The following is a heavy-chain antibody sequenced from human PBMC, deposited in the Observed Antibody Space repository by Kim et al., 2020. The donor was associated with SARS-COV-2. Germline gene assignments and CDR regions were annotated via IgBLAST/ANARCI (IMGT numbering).Heavy chain of an antibody. CDR3: ARDRIQLWSGLGYGY. Sequence: GGSLRLSCAASGFTFSSYAMHWVRQAPGKGLEWVAVISYDGSNKYYADSVKGRFTISRDNSKNTLYLQMNSLRAEDTAVYYCARDRIQLWSGLGYGYWG. D-gene: IGHD5-18*01. CDR1: GFTFSSYA. V-gene: IGHV3-30-3*01. J-gene: IGHJ4*01. CDR2: ISYDGSNK.